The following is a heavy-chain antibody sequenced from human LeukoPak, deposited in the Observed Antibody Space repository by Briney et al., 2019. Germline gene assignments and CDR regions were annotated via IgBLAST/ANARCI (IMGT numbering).Heavy chain of an antibody. Sequence: WGSLSLSCEASGFTFSDFYMSWIRQAPGQGLEWLSYISTTGYTIYYADSVKGRFTISRDNTQNSLFLQMDSLRVEDTAVYYCARDYASEYMDVWGKGTTVTLSS. CDR1: GFTFSDFY. CDR3: ARDYASEYMDV. D-gene: IGHD3-16*01. J-gene: IGHJ6*03. CDR2: ISTTGYTI. V-gene: IGHV3-11*04.